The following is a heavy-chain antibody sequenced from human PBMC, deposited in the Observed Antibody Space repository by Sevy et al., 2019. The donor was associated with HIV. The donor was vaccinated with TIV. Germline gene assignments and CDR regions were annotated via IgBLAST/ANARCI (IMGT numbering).Heavy chain of an antibody. CDR3: TSAGLRYSSGGSCSPYAFDI. CDR1: GFTFGDYA. CDR2: IRSKAYGGTT. V-gene: IGHV3-49*03. D-gene: IGHD2-15*01. J-gene: IGHJ3*02. Sequence: GGSLRLSCTAAGFTFGDYAMSWFRQAPGKGLEWVGFIRSKAYGGTTEYAASVKGRFTISRDDSKSIAYLQMNSLKTEDTAVYYCTSAGLRYSSGGSCSPYAFDIWGQGTLVTVSS.